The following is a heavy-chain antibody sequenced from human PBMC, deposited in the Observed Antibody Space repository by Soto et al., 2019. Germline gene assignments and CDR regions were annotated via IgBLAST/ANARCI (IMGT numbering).Heavy chain of an antibody. Sequence: GASVKVSCKHSGYTFTTYGITWVRQAPGQGLEWMGWISTYNGNTNYAQKFQGRVTMTTDTSTTTVYMELRSLRSDDTAVYYCARSWYYDSSGSAFDPWGQGTLVTVSS. CDR3: ARSWYYDSSGSAFDP. CDR2: ISTYNGNT. V-gene: IGHV1-18*04. D-gene: IGHD3-22*01. J-gene: IGHJ5*02. CDR1: GYTFTTYG.